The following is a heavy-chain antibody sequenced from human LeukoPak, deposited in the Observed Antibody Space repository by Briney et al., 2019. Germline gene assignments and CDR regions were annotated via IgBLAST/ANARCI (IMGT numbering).Heavy chain of an antibody. J-gene: IGHJ5*02. CDR3: ARAPYDILTGYSLNWFDP. CDR1: GYTFTTYA. CDR2: INGDNGNT. D-gene: IGHD3-9*01. V-gene: IGHV1-3*01. Sequence: ASVKVSCKASGYTFTTYAMHWVRQAPGQRLEWMGWINGDNGNTKYSQKFQGRVTITRDTAAYTVYMELRSLSSEDTAVYYCARAPYDILTGYSLNWFDPWDQGTLVTVSS.